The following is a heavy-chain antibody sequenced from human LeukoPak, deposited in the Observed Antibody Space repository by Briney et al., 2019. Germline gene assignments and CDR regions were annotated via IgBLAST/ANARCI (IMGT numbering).Heavy chain of an antibody. Sequence: SETLSLTCTVSGGSMSNYYWIWIRQPPGKGLEWIGYIYYSGTTSYNPSLKSRVTMSVDTSKNQFSLNLTSVTAADTAVYYCARGDFGHNSGLFDYWGQGTLVTVSS. V-gene: IGHV4-59*12. D-gene: IGHD3-16*01. CDR3: ARGDFGHNSGLFDY. CDR1: GGSMSNYY. J-gene: IGHJ4*02. CDR2: IYYSGTT.